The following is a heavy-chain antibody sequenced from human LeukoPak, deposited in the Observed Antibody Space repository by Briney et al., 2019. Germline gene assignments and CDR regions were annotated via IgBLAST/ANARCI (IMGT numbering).Heavy chain of an antibody. CDR2: INHSGST. D-gene: IGHD2-21*02. CDR3: ARGPTFNIVVVTALFDY. V-gene: IGHV4-34*01. J-gene: IGHJ4*02. CDR1: GGSFSGYY. Sequence: PSETLSLTCAVYGGSFSGYYWSWIRQPPRKGLEWIGEINHSGSTNYNPSLKSRVTISVDTSKNQFSLKLSSVTAADTAVYYCARGPTFNIVVVTALFDYWGQGTLVTVSS.